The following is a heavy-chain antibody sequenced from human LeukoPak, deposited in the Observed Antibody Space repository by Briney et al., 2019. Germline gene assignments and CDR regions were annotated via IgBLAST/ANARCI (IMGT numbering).Heavy chain of an antibody. J-gene: IGHJ2*01. Sequence: PGGSLRLSCTASAFTFSSYAMSWVRQAPGKGLEWVSDVSGSGGSTYYADSVKGRFTISRDNSKNTLYLQMNSLRAEDTAVYYCAKTLRESSGREYFDLWGRGTLVTVSS. CDR2: VSGSGGST. CDR1: AFTFSSYA. D-gene: IGHD6-19*01. CDR3: AKTLRESSGREYFDL. V-gene: IGHV3-23*01.